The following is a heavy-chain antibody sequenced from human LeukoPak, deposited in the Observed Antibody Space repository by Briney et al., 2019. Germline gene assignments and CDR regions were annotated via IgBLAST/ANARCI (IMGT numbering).Heavy chain of an antibody. CDR2: ISYDGSNK. V-gene: IGHV3-30*18. J-gene: IGHJ4*02. CDR1: GFTFSSYG. Sequence: GGSLRLSCAASGFTFSSYGMHWVRQAPGKGLEWVAVISYDGSNKYYADSVKGRITISRDNSKNTLYLQMNSLRAEDTAVYYCAKDIVSSYYDSSGYWNWGQGTLVTVSS. D-gene: IGHD3-22*01. CDR3: AKDIVSSYYDSSGYWN.